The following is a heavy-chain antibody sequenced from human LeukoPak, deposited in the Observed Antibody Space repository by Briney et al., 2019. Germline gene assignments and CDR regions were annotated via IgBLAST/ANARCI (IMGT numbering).Heavy chain of an antibody. J-gene: IGHJ6*03. CDR2: IYYSGST. CDR3: AREAYYDFWSGYEYYYYMDV. D-gene: IGHD3-3*01. Sequence: SETLSLSCTVSGGSISSSSYYWGWIRQPPGKGLEWIGSIYYSGSTYYNPSLKSRVTISVDTSKNQFSLKLSSVTAADTAVYYCAREAYYDFWSGYEYYYYMDVWGKGTTVTVSS. CDR1: GGSISSSSYY. V-gene: IGHV4-39*07.